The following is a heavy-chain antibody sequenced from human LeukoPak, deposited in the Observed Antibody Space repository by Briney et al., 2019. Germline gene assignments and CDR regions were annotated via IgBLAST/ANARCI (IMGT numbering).Heavy chain of an antibody. D-gene: IGHD1-26*01. J-gene: IGHJ3*01. CDR1: GRSISSSSYY. V-gene: IGHV4-39*07. Sequence: SETLSLTCSVSGRSISSSSYYWGWIRQPPGKGLEWIVSIYYRGSTKHNPSLKSRVPRPLGTSKNQLSLKPKSLTAGGTSVYYCTRRGVLDLGNAFDFWGQGTMVTVSS. CDR2: IYYRGST. CDR3: TRRGVLDLGNAFDF.